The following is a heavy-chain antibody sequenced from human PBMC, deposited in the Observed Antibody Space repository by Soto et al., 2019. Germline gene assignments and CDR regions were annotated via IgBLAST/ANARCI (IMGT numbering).Heavy chain of an antibody. Sequence: SETLSLTCTVSGGSIRSGGYYWSWVRQSPRRGLEWIGNIYYSGSTYYNPSLRSRLTISVDTSKNQFSLNLSSVTAADTAVYYCARDRLMATAGTARHYFGLDVWGQGTTVTVSS. CDR1: GGSIRSGGYY. CDR3: ARDRLMATAGTARHYFGLDV. D-gene: IGHD5-18*01. V-gene: IGHV4-31*03. J-gene: IGHJ6*02. CDR2: IYYSGST.